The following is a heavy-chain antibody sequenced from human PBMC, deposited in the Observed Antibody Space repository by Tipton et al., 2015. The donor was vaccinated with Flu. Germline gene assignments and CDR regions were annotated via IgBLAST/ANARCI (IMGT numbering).Heavy chain of an antibody. CDR2: IYSGGST. Sequence: SLRLSCAASGFTVSGNYMSWVRQAPGKGLEWVSVIYSGGSTYYADSVKGRFTISRDNSKNTLYLQMNSLRAEDTAVYYCARGTVVTFYGTDVWGQGTTVTVSS. CDR1: GFTVSGNY. CDR3: ARGTVVTFYGTDV. V-gene: IGHV3-53*01. D-gene: IGHD2-21*02. J-gene: IGHJ6*02.